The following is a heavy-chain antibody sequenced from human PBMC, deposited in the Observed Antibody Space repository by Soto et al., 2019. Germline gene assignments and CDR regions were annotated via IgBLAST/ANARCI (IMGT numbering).Heavy chain of an antibody. CDR3: ARGDREDILVVVGARPGEYGIGI. D-gene: IGHD2-15*01. J-gene: IGHJ6*04. V-gene: IGHV3-30-3*01. Sequence: GRSLRLSCAASGFTLRNHAMHWVRQAPGKGLECLAVIAYDGSNAFYRDSVKGRFTISRDNSKNTLYLHMNSLRSEDTGVYYCARGDREDILVVVGARPGEYGIGICGEGTTVTRSS. CDR1: GFTLRNHA. CDR2: IAYDGSNA.